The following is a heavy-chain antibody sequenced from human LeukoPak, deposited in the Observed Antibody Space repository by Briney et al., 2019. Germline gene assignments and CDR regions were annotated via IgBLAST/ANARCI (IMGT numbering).Heavy chain of an antibody. V-gene: IGHV1-18*01. CDR3: ARAVSGSLYGDFDF. CDR1: GYSFVFFG. Sequence: ASVKVSCKASGYSFVFFGVSWVRQAPGQGLEWMGWIDSHNGDTKYAERLQGRVFMTTDTSTSTSYMELRSLRSDDTAVYYCARAVSGSLYGDFDFWGQGTLVTVSS. J-gene: IGHJ4*02. CDR2: IDSHNGDT. D-gene: IGHD1-26*01.